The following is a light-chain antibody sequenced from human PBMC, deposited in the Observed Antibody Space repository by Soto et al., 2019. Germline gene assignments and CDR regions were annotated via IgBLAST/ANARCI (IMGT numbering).Light chain of an antibody. Sequence: QSVVTQAPSASGTPGQRVVISCSGSSSNIGNNFVYWYQRLPGTAPKLLIYRNNQRRSGVPDRFSGSKSGTSAFLAISGLRSEDEAEYYCVAWDDSLYGHYVFGTGTKVTVL. CDR3: VAWDDSLYGHYV. CDR1: SSNIGNNF. CDR2: RNN. J-gene: IGLJ1*01. V-gene: IGLV1-47*01.